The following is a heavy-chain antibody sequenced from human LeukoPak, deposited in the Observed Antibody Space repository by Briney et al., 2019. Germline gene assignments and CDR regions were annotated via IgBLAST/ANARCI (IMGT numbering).Heavy chain of an antibody. CDR1: GYSFTSYW. CDR3: ARPSGSYFTDYFDY. V-gene: IGHV5-51*01. D-gene: IGHD3-10*01. Sequence: GESLKISCKGSGYSFTSYWIAWVRQMPGKGLEWMGIIYPGDSDTRYSPSFHGQVTISGDKAISTAYLQWSSLKASDTAMYYCARPSGSYFTDYFDYWGQGTLVTVSS. CDR2: IYPGDSDT. J-gene: IGHJ4*02.